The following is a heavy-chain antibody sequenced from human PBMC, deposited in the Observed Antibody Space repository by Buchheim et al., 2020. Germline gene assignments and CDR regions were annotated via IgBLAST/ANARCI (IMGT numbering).Heavy chain of an antibody. J-gene: IGHJ6*02. CDR3: ARDRVIAARAGGYYYYGMDV. V-gene: IGHV4-34*01. Sequence: QVQLQQWGAGLLKPSETLSLTCAVYGGSFSGYYWSWIRQPPGKGLEWIGEINHSGSTNYNPSLKSRVTISVDTSKNQFSLKLSSVTAADTAVYYCARDRVIAARAGGYYYYGMDVWGQGTT. CDR2: INHSGST. CDR1: GGSFSGYY. D-gene: IGHD6-6*01.